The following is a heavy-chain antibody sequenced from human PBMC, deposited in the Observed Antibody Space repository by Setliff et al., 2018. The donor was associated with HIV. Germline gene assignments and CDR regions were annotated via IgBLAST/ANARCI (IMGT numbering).Heavy chain of an antibody. V-gene: IGHV3-7*01. J-gene: IGHJ4*02. D-gene: IGHD6-19*01. CDR1: GFTFSASW. CDR3: AVGPRWLPTYFHY. Sequence: PGGSLRLSCTASGFTFSASWMTWVRQAPGKGLEWVALINPDSTATYYVDSVKGRFTISRDNAKTSLSLQMNSLTVEDTAVYYCAVGPRWLPTYFHYWGQGTLVTVSS. CDR2: INPDSTAT.